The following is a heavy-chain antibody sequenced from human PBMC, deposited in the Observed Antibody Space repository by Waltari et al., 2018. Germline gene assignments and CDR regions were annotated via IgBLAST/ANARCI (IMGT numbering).Heavy chain of an antibody. J-gene: IGHJ4*02. CDR1: GYAFTGYY. D-gene: IGHD3-22*01. CDR2: NNPNSGGT. V-gene: IGHV1-2*02. Sequence: QVQLVQSGPEGKKPGASVEVSCKASGYAFTGYYIHWVRQAHGQAREWMGWNNPNSGGTNYAQKFQGRVTMTRDTSISTVYMELSRLRSDDTAVYYCAHSTPPYYYDESGFNPFDYWGQGTLVTVSS. CDR3: AHSTPPYYYDESGFNPFDY.